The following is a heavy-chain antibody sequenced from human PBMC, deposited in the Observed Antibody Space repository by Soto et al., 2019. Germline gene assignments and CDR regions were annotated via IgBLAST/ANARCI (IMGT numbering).Heavy chain of an antibody. Sequence: SGEEPFKDSCYTFTNYDVSWGRQAPVQGLEWMGWISTSTGNTNYAQKLQGRVTMTTDTSASTAYMELRSLRSDDTAVYYCARGEGMAARHDGYDIWGQGTKVTVSS. CDR3: ARGEGMAARHDGYDI. CDR1: CYTFTNYD. V-gene: IGHV1-18*04. D-gene: IGHD6-6*01. CDR2: ISTSTGNT. J-gene: IGHJ3*02.